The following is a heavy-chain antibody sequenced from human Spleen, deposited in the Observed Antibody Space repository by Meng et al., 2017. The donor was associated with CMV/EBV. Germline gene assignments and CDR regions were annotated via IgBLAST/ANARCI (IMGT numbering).Heavy chain of an antibody. Sequence: GSLRLSCTVSGGPISGTTYYWAWIRQSPGKGLEWIESIHNSGSTDYNPSLKSRVSISIDTSNNQFSLKLRSVTAADTAVYYCASTKITVFGVVTFETASYNWFDPWGQGTLVTVSS. CDR1: GGPISGTTYY. CDR3: ASTKITVFGVVTFETASYNWFDP. V-gene: IGHV4-39*07. CDR2: IHNSGST. D-gene: IGHD3-3*01. J-gene: IGHJ5*02.